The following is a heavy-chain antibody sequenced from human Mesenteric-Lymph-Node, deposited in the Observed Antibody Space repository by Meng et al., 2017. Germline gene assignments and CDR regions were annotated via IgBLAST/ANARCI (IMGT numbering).Heavy chain of an antibody. CDR3: ARGLSMIVVVSMGY. J-gene: IGHJ4*02. V-gene: IGHV1-18*01. D-gene: IGHD3-22*01. CDR1: GYTFTSYG. Sequence: ASVKVSCKASGYTFTSYGISWVRQAPGQGLEWMGWISANNGNTNYLQKFQGRVTMTRDTSTSTVYMELSSLRSEDTAVYYCARGLSMIVVVSMGYWGQGTLVTVSS. CDR2: ISANNGNT.